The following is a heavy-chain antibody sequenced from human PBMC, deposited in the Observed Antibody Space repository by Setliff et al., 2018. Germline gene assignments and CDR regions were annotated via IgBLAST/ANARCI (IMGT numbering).Heavy chain of an antibody. CDR2: ISTSVSTI. CDR1: GFMFSTYG. V-gene: IGHV3-48*01. Sequence: GGSLRLSCAAAGFMFSTYGMTWVRQAQGKGLEWISYISTSVSTIYYADSVKGRFTISRDNAKSSLYLQMDSLRADDTAVYYCARDDDGPVARGDMKHGDSWGQGTLVTVSS. D-gene: IGHD2-21*01. CDR3: ARDDDGPVARGDMKHGDS. J-gene: IGHJ1*01.